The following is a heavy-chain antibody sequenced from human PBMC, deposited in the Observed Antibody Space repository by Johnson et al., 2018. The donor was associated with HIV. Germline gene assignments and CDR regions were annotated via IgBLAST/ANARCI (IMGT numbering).Heavy chain of an antibody. D-gene: IGHD1-26*01. Sequence: QVQLVESGGGVVQPGRSLRLSCAASGFTFSSYGMHWVRQAPGKGLEWVAVIWYDGSNKYYADSVTGRFTISRDNSKNTRYLQMNSLRAEDTAVYYCAKVGIVGATTGAFDIWGQGTMVTVSS. CDR2: IWYDGSNK. CDR3: AKVGIVGATTGAFDI. CDR1: GFTFSSYG. J-gene: IGHJ3*02. V-gene: IGHV3-33*06.